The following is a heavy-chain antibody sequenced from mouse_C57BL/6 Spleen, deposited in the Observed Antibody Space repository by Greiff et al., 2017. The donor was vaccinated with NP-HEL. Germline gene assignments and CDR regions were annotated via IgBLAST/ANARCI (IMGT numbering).Heavy chain of an antibody. Sequence: VQLQQSGAELVKPGASVKLSCTASGFNIKDYYMHWVKQRTEQGLEWIGRIDPEDGETKYAPKFQGKATLTADTSSNTAYLQLSSLTSEDTAVYYCARMYYGSRGWFAYWGQGTLVTVSA. V-gene: IGHV14-2*01. J-gene: IGHJ3*01. CDR2: IDPEDGET. CDR3: ARMYYGSRGWFAY. D-gene: IGHD1-1*01. CDR1: GFNIKDYY.